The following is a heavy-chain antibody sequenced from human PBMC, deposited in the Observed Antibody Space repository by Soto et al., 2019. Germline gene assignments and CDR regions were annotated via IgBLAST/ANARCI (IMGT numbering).Heavy chain of an antibody. D-gene: IGHD6-25*01. CDR2: INANNGGA. CDR1: GYTFTDYH. V-gene: IGHV1-2*02. CDR3: AREGGSDSLAPKNTWFDT. Sequence: QVQLVQSGDEVKNPGASVKVSCKPSGYTFTDYHIHWVRQAPGQGLEFMGWINANNGGAGSAQQIQGMLTMTRDTSISTVYMELSNLRSDDTAVYFCAREGGSDSLAPKNTWFDTWGHGTRVTVSS. J-gene: IGHJ5*01.